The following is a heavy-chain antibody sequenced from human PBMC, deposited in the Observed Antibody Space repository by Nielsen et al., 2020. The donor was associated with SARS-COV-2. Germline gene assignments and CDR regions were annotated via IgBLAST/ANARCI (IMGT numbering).Heavy chain of an antibody. CDR1: GFTFDDYG. V-gene: IGHV3-20*04. Sequence: GESLKISCAASGFTFDDYGMSWVRQAPGKGLEWVSGINWNGGSTGYADSVKGRFTISRDNAKNSLYLQMNSLRVEDTAVYYCARGTDHTSHFDYWGQGILVAVSS. CDR3: ARGTDHTSHFDY. D-gene: IGHD3/OR15-3a*01. J-gene: IGHJ4*02. CDR2: INWNGGST.